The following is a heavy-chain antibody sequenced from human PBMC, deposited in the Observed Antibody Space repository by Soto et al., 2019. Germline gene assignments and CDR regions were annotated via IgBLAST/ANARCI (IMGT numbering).Heavy chain of an antibody. D-gene: IGHD5-18*01. CDR2: ITLIYPTT. CDR3: ARIPRYSFPTSDDLDS. J-gene: IGHJ4*02. Sequence: SVKVSCKASGYTSTTYGISWVRQAPGQGLEWMGSITLIYPTTNYAEKFQGRLTVTADGSTNTAYMELNSLTSEDTAVYYCARIPRYSFPTSDDLDSWGQGTLVTVSS. CDR1: GYTSTTYG. V-gene: IGHV1-69*13.